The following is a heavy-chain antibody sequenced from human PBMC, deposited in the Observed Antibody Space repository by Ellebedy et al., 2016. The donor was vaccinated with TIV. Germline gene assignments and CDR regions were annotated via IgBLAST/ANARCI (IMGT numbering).Heavy chain of an antibody. Sequence: MPSETLSLTCAVYGGSFSGYYWSWIRQPPGKGLEWIGEINHSGSTNYNPSLKSRVTISVDTSKNQFSLKLSSVTAADTAVYYCARGRSFWGSYRRGYNWFDPWGQGTLVTVSS. CDR1: GGSFSGYY. V-gene: IGHV4-34*01. D-gene: IGHD3-16*02. CDR3: ARGRSFWGSYRRGYNWFDP. J-gene: IGHJ5*02. CDR2: INHSGST.